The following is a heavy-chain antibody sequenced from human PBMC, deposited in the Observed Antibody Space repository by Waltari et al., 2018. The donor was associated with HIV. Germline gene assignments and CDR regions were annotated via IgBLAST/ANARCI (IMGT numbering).Heavy chain of an antibody. Sequence: EVQLVESGGGAVQPGGSLRLSCVASRFTFSNYENDLVRQAPGKDLEWISYISGSGSTIYYSDSVKGRFTISRDNAKNSLYLRMNYLTAEDTAIYYCARDGHHGVTKRGNAFDLWGQGTMVTVSP. D-gene: IGHD2-21*02. CDR1: RFTFSNYE. CDR3: ARDGHHGVTKRGNAFDL. V-gene: IGHV3-48*03. CDR2: ISGSGSTI. J-gene: IGHJ3*01.